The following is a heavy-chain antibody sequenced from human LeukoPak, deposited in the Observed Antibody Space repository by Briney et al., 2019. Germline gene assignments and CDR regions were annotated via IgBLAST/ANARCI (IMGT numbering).Heavy chain of an antibody. CDR3: ASYYYDRSGHPYFDY. Sequence: SETLSLTCTVSGYSISSGYYWGWIRQPPGKGLEWIGSIYHSGSTYYNPSLKSRVTISVDTSKNQFSLKLSSVTAADTAVYYCASYYYDRSGHPYFDYWGQGTLVTVSS. CDR1: GYSISSGYY. V-gene: IGHV4-38-2*02. CDR2: IYHSGST. J-gene: IGHJ4*02. D-gene: IGHD3-22*01.